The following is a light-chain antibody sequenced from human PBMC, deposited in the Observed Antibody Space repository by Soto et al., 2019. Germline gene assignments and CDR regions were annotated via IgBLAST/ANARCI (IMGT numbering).Light chain of an antibody. CDR1: SSNIGDNY. V-gene: IGLV1-51*01. J-gene: IGLJ2*01. CDR2: DNN. CDR3: GTWDSSLSAVV. Sequence: QSVLTQPPSVSAAPGQKVTISCSGSSSNIGDNYVSWYQQLPGTAPKLLIYDNNKRPSGIPDRFSGSKSGTSATLGITGLQNGDEADYYCGTWDSSLSAVVIGGGTKVTVL.